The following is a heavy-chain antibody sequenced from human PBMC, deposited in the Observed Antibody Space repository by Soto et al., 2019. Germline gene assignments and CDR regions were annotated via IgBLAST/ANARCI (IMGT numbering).Heavy chain of an antibody. V-gene: IGHV3-33*01. J-gene: IGHJ5*02. CDR2: IWYDGSNK. Sequence: QVQLVESGGGVVQPGRSLRLSCAASEFTFSNYGMHWVRQAPGKGLEWVALIWYDGSNKYYADSVKGRFTISRDNSKDTLFLHMNSLRGEDTAVYYCAREGLGGTGSYYNWFGPWGQGTPVIVSS. D-gene: IGHD1-26*01. CDR1: EFTFSNYG. CDR3: AREGLGGTGSYYNWFGP.